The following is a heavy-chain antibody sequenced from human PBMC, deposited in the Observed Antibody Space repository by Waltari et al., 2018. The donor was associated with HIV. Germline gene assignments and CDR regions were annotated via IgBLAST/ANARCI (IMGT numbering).Heavy chain of an antibody. J-gene: IGHJ6*02. CDR2: INPNSGVK. CDR1: AGTSTGST. CDR3: ATVREYSEYKLLGDLNYGMDV. V-gene: IGHV1-2*05. D-gene: IGHD3-16*01. Sequence: QVQLVPSGAEVKKPVASVKVSCTTSAGTSTGSTLQIVRLPPGQGLEWMGRINPNSGVKNYEQKCQGRVTMTTDTSISTHDMELSRLRSDDTDVYYCATVREYSEYKLLGDLNYGMDVWGHGSTVTVSS.